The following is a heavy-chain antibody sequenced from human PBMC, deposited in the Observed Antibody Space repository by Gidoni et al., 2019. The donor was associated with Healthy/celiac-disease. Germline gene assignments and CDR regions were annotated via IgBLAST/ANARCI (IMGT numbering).Heavy chain of an antibody. CDR2: ISSSSSYI. J-gene: IGHJ4*02. CDR3: ARAGGASGSYGY. CDR1: GFTFSSYS. D-gene: IGHD3-10*01. V-gene: IGHV3-21*01. Sequence: EVQLVESGGGLVKPGGSLRLSCAASGFTFSSYSMNWVRQAPGKGLEGVSSISSSSSYIYYADSVKGRFTISRDNAKNSLYLQMNSLRAEDTAVYYCARAGGASGSYGYWGQGTLVTVSS.